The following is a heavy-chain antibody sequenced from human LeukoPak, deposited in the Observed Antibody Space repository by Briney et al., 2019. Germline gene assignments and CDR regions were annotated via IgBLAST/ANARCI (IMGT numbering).Heavy chain of an antibody. J-gene: IGHJ4*02. CDR2: ISYDGSNK. CDR1: GFTFSSYA. Sequence: GGSLRLSCAASGFTFSSYAMHGVRQAPGKGLEWGAVISYDGSNKYYADSVTARFTTSRDTSKNKLYLQMNSLRAEATAVYYCAREPVATLLFDYWGQGTLVTVSS. V-gene: IGHV3-30*04. D-gene: IGHD5-12*01. CDR3: AREPVATLLFDY.